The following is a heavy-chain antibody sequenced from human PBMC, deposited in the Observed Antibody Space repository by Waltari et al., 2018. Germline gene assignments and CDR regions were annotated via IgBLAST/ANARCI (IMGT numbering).Heavy chain of an antibody. CDR3: AIFQLAAPGPFDY. CDR2: TYYSGTT. CDR1: GDSVSSGSYY. V-gene: IGHV4-61*01. J-gene: IGHJ4*02. D-gene: IGHD6-13*01. Sequence: QVQLQESGPGLVKPSETLSLTCTVSGDSVSSGSYYWSWIRQAPGKGPEWIGYTYYSGTTKYNPSLRSRVTISVDTSKNQFSLNVNSVTAADTAVYYCAIFQLAAPGPFDYWGQGILVTVSS.